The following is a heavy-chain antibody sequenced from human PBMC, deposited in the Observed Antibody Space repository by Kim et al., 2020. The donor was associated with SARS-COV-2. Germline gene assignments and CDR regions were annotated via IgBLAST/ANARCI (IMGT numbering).Heavy chain of an antibody. Sequence: TPRLKSRVTISVDTSKNQFSLKLSSGTAADTAGYYCARDRGGGDAFDIWGQGTMVTVSS. D-gene: IGHD3-10*01. V-gene: IGHV4-59*01. CDR3: ARDRGGGDAFDI. J-gene: IGHJ3*02.